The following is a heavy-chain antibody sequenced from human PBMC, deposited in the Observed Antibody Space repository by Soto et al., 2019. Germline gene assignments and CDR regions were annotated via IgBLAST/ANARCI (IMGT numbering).Heavy chain of an antibody. CDR2: ISAYNGNT. V-gene: IGHV1-18*04. CDR1: GYTFTSYG. CDR3: AREAAGSEYYFDY. Sequence: ASVKVSCKASGYTFTSYGISWVRQAPGQGLEWMGWISAYNGNTNYAQKLQGRVTMTTDTSTSTACMELRSLRSDDTAVYYCAREAAGSEYYFDYWGQGTLVTVSS. D-gene: IGHD6-19*01. J-gene: IGHJ4*02.